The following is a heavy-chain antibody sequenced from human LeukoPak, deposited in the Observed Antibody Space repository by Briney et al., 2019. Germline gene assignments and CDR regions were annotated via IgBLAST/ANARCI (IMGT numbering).Heavy chain of an antibody. CDR1: GFTFSSYG. Sequence: GGSLRLSCAASGFTFSSYGMSWVRKAPGKGMEWVANINPDGGEKRYVDSVKGRFTISRDNARNSLYLQMNSLRAEDTAVYYCAKGKSAYCGGDCIRSSIDYWGQGTLVTVSS. CDR2: INPDGGEK. CDR3: AKGKSAYCGGDCIRSSIDY. V-gene: IGHV3-7*03. D-gene: IGHD2-21*02. J-gene: IGHJ4*02.